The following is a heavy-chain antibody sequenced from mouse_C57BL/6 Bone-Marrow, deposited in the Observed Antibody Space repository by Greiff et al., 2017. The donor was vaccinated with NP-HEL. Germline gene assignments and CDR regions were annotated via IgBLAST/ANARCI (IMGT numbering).Heavy chain of an antibody. J-gene: IGHJ4*01. D-gene: IGHD1-1*01. CDR2: IHPSDSDT. CDR3: AIGGGVAGGYYAMDY. CDR1: GYTFTSYW. V-gene: IGHV1-74*01. Sequence: QVQLQQPGAELVKPGASVKVSCKASGYTFTSYWMHWVKQRPGQGLEWIGRIHPSDSDTNYNQKFKGKATLTVDKSSSTAYMQLSSLTSEDSAVYYCAIGGGVAGGYYAMDYWGQGTSVTVSS.